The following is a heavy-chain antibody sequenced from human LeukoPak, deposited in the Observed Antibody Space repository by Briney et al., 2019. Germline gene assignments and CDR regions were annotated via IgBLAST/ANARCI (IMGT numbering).Heavy chain of an antibody. Sequence: ASVKVSFKASGYTFISYGISWVRQARGQGLEWMGWISAYNGNTNYAQKLQGRVTMTTDTSTSTAYMELRSLTSDDTAVYYCARVVTPRYCSTPSCYWKGWFDPWGQGTLVTVSS. J-gene: IGHJ5*02. CDR3: ARVVTPRYCSTPSCYWKGWFDP. D-gene: IGHD2-2*01. CDR2: ISAYNGNT. V-gene: IGHV1-18*01. CDR1: GYTFISYG.